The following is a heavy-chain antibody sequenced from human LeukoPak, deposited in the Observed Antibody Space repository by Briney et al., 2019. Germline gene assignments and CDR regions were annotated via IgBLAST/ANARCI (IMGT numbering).Heavy chain of an antibody. V-gene: IGHV4-59*01. CDR2: IYYSGST. D-gene: IGHD3-9*01. Sequence: PSETLSHTCTVSGGSISSYYWSWIRQPPGKGLEWIGYIYYSGSTNYNPSLKSRVTISVDTSKNQFSLKLSSVTAADTAVYYCARGGLRYFDWLLLSWGQGTLVTVSS. CDR3: ARGGLRYFDWLLLS. CDR1: GGSISSYY. J-gene: IGHJ5*02.